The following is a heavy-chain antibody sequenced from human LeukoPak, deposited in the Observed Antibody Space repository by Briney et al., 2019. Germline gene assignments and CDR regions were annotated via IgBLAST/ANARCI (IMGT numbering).Heavy chain of an antibody. D-gene: IGHD6-13*01. CDR1: GYTFTSYG. V-gene: IGHV1-18*01. CDR2: ISAYNGNT. J-gene: IGHJ4*02. CDR3: ARGGRSSSWYVLNFDY. Sequence: ASVKVSCKASGYTFTSYGISWVRQAPGQGLEWVGWISAYNGNTNYAQKLQGRVTMTTDTSTSTAYMELRSLRSDDTAVYYCARGGRSSSWYVLNFDYWGQGTLVTVSS.